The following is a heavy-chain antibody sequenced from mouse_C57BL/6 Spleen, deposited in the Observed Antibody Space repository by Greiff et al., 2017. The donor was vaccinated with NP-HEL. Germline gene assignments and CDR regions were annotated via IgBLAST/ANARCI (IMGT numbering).Heavy chain of an antibody. CDR1: GYTFTSYG. Sequence: VQLQQSGAELARPGASVKLSCKASGYTFTSYGISWVKQRTGQGLEWIGEIYPRSGNTYYNEKFKGKATLTADKSSSTAYMELRSLTSEDSAVYFCARPARDGDYLDYWGQGTTLTVSS. CDR2: IYPRSGNT. CDR3: ARPARDGDYLDY. D-gene: IGHD3-3*01. J-gene: IGHJ2*01. V-gene: IGHV1-81*01.